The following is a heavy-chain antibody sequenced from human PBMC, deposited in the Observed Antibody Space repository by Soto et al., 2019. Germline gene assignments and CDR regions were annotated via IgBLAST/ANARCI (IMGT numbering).Heavy chain of an antibody. Sequence: GGSLRLSCAGSGFTFSGNAMSWVRQAPGKGLEWVSSVSGDGYASDYADSVKGRFTVSRHNSKNTLYLQMNSLRAEDTAVYYCAKRHYYGSGSFALATWGQGTLVTVSS. J-gene: IGHJ4*03. CDR2: VSGDGYAS. CDR3: AKRHYYGSGSFALAT. D-gene: IGHD3-10*01. V-gene: IGHV3-23*01. CDR1: GFTFSGNA.